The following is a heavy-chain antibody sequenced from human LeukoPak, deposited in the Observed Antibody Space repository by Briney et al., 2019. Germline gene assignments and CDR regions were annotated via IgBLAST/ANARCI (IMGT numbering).Heavy chain of an antibody. CDR2: INPSGGST. D-gene: IGHD3-10*01. CDR3: AREGYGSGRRLGMDV. Sequence: ASVKVSCKASGYTFTSYGISWVRQAPGQGLEWMGMINPSGGSTTYAQEIQGRVTLTRDTSTSTVYMELSSLRFEDTSVYYCAREGYGSGRRLGMDVWGQGTTVTVSS. V-gene: IGHV1-46*01. J-gene: IGHJ6*02. CDR1: GYTFTSYG.